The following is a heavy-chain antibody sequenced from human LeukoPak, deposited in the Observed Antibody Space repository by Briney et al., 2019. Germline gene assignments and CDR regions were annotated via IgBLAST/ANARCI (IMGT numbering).Heavy chain of an antibody. V-gene: IGHV3-9*01. J-gene: IGHJ4*02. D-gene: IGHD3-22*01. CDR1: GFTFDDYA. CDR2: ISWNSGSI. CDR3: AKARPWYYDSSGYTFDY. Sequence: PGGSLRLSCAASGFTFDDYAMHWVRHAPGKGLEWVSGISWNSGSIGYADSVKGRFTISRDNAKNSLYLQMNSLRAEDTALYYCAKARPWYYDSSGYTFDYWGQGTLVTVSS.